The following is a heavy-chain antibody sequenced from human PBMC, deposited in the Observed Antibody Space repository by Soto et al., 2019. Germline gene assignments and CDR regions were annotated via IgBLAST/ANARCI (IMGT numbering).Heavy chain of an antibody. D-gene: IGHD6-13*01. Sequence: SETLSLTCPFSGFSISSGGYYWSWIRQHPGKGLEWIGYIYYSGSTYYNPSLKSRVTISVDTSKNQFSLKLSSVTAADTAVYYCARQDIAAAGTYPSYFDYWGQGTLVTVSS. J-gene: IGHJ4*02. CDR2: IYYSGST. V-gene: IGHV4-39*01. CDR3: ARQDIAAAGTYPSYFDY. CDR1: GFSISSGGYY.